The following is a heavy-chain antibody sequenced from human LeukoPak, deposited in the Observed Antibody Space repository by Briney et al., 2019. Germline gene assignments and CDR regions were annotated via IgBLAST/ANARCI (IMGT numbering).Heavy chain of an antibody. Sequence: GGSLKISCKGFGYSFNSYWIGWVRQVPGKGLDWIGIIYPGDSDTRFSRSFQGQLTISADKSTRPTYLKWRSLKASDSAMYYCARHPDYCGRASCYAGGGGSNYFDSWGQGTLVTVSS. CDR3: ARHPDYCGRASCYAGGGGSNYFDS. D-gene: IGHD2-2*01. J-gene: IGHJ4*02. CDR2: IYPGDSDT. CDR1: GYSFNSYW. V-gene: IGHV5-51*01.